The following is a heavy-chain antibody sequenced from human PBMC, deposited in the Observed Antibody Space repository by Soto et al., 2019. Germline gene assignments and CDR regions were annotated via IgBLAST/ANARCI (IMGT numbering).Heavy chain of an antibody. CDR1: GGTFSSYA. CDR2: IIPIFGTA. Sequence: QVQLVQSGAEVKKPGSSVKVSCKASGGTFSSYAISWVRQAPGQGLEWMGGIIPIFGTANYAQKFQGRVTITADESTSTAYRELSSLRSEDTAVYYCARDSSYGYRGYYYYGMDVWGQGTTVTVSS. D-gene: IGHD5-18*01. J-gene: IGHJ6*02. V-gene: IGHV1-69*01. CDR3: ARDSSYGYRGYYYYGMDV.